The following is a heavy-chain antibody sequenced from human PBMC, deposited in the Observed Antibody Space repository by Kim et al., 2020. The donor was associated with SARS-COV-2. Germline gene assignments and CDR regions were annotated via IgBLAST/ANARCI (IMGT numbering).Heavy chain of an antibody. CDR1: GYTFTNNL. D-gene: IGHD3-22*01. V-gene: IGHV1-3*01. CDR2: IDPGNGDT. CDR3: VRDPRNYDTFGDY. J-gene: IGHJ4*02. Sequence: ASVKVSCKPSGYTFTNNLIHWVRQAPGQRLEWMGRIDPGNGDTRYSQRFQGRVTVTWDTSASIAYMEMSSLGSEDTAVYYCVRDPRNYDTFGDYWGQGSLVTVSS.